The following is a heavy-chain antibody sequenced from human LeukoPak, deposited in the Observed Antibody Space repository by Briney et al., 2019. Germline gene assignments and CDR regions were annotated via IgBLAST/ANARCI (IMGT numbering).Heavy chain of an antibody. CDR1: GGSISSGGYY. D-gene: IGHD2-2*02. CDR3: ATAEVVPAAIGGWFDP. J-gene: IGHJ5*02. CDR2: IYYSGST. V-gene: IGHV4-31*03. Sequence: SQTLSLTCTVSGGSISSGGYYWSWIRQHPGKGLEWIGYIYYSGSTYYNPSLKSRVTISVDTSKNQFSLKLSSVTAADTAVYYCATAEVVPAAIGGWFDPRGQGTLVTVSS.